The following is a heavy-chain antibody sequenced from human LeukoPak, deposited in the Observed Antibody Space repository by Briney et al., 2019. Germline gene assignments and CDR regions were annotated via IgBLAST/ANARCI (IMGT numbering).Heavy chain of an antibody. J-gene: IGHJ6*03. V-gene: IGHV3-11*04. CDR1: GFTFSDYY. CDR2: ISSSGSTI. D-gene: IGHD6-6*01. Sequence: GGSLRLSCAASGFTFSDYYMSWIRQAPGRGLEWVSYISSSGSTIYYADSVKGRFTISRDNAKNSLYLQMNSLRAEDTAVYYCARVEYSSSPPDYYYYMDVWGKGTTVTVSS. CDR3: ARVEYSSSPPDYYYYMDV.